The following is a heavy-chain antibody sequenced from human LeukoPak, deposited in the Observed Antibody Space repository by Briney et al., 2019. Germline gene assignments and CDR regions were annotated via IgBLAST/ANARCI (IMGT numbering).Heavy chain of an antibody. J-gene: IGHJ4*02. V-gene: IGHV1-69*13. Sequence: VASVTVSCKASGGTFSSYAISWVRQAPGQGLEWMGGIIPIFGTANYAQKFQGRVTITADESTSTAYMELSSLSSEDTAVYYCARDESIAAAGFDYWAQGTLVTVLS. D-gene: IGHD6-13*01. CDR2: IIPIFGTA. CDR1: GGTFSSYA. CDR3: ARDESIAAAGFDY.